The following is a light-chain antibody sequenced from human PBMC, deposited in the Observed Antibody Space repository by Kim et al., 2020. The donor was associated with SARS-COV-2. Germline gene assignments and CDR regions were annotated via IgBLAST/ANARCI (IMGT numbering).Light chain of an antibody. V-gene: IGKV1-39*01. CDR3: QQSYNTPWT. J-gene: IGKJ1*01. CDR1: QFIYKY. Sequence: DIQMTQSPSSLSASVGDRVTIPCQSSQFIYKYINWYHQKPGKAPALLIYSASNLQSGVPSRFSGSGSGTDFTLTISSLQPEDFATYFCQQSYNTPWTFGQGTKVDIK. CDR2: SAS.